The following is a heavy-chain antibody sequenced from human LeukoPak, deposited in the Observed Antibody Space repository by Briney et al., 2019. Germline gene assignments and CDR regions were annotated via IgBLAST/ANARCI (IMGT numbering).Heavy chain of an antibody. CDR1: GGTFSSYT. J-gene: IGHJ4*02. V-gene: IGHV1-69*13. D-gene: IGHD3-22*01. Sequence: GASVKVSCKASGGTFSSYTINWVRQAPGQGLEWMGGIIPVFGTANYVQKFQGRVTITADESTSTAYMELSSLRTEDTAVYYCARVHGYYYDSSGYYYLDYWGQGTLVTVSS. CDR2: IIPVFGTA. CDR3: ARVHGYYYDSSGYYYLDY.